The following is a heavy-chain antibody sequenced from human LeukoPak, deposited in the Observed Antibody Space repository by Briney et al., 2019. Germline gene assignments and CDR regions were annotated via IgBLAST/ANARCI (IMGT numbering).Heavy chain of an antibody. D-gene: IGHD6-19*01. CDR2: ISGSGGST. CDR3: AKVPGIAVAGTVY. V-gene: IGHV3-23*01. CDR1: GFTFSSYA. J-gene: IGHJ4*02. Sequence: GGSLRLSCAASGFTFSSYAMSWVRQAPGKGLEWVSAISGSGGSTYYADSVKGRFTISRDNSKNTLYLQMNSLGAEDTAVYYCAKVPGIAVAGTVYWGQGTLVTVSS.